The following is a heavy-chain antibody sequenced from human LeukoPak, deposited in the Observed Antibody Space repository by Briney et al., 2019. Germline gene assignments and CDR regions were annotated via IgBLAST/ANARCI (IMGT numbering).Heavy chain of an antibody. CDR1: GFTFSSYA. Sequence: GGSLRLSCAASGFTFSSYAMSWVRQAPGKGLEWVSAISGSGGSTYYADSVKGRFTISRDNSKYTLYLQMNSLRAEDTAVYYCAKDGIVVVVAATGLRGWGQGTLVTVSS. CDR3: AKDGIVVVVAATGLRG. CDR2: ISGSGGST. J-gene: IGHJ4*02. V-gene: IGHV3-23*01. D-gene: IGHD2-15*01.